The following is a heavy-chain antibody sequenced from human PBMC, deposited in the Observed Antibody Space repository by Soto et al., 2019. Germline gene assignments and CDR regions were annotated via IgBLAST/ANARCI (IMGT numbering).Heavy chain of an antibody. Sequence: GGSLRLSCVGTGFTFSSYAMHWVRQAPGKGLDWVAVISNDGTNKYYADSVKGRFTISRDNSKNTLYLQMNSLRAEDTAVYYCARDRDYGGPAASYYYGMDVWGQGTTVTVSS. D-gene: IGHD4-17*01. CDR3: ARDRDYGGPAASYYYGMDV. J-gene: IGHJ6*02. CDR2: ISNDGTNK. CDR1: GFTFSSYA. V-gene: IGHV3-30-3*01.